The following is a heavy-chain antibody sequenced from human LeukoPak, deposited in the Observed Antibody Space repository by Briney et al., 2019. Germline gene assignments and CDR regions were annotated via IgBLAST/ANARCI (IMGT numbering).Heavy chain of an antibody. Sequence: SETLSLTCTVSGGSISSSSYYWGWIRQPPGKGLEWIGSIYYSGSTYYNPSLKSRVTISVDTSKNQFSLKLSSVTAADTAVYYCARVGYCTNGVCLEAFDIWGQGTMVTVSS. V-gene: IGHV4-39*07. J-gene: IGHJ3*02. D-gene: IGHD2-8*01. CDR1: GGSISSSSYY. CDR3: ARVGYCTNGVCLEAFDI. CDR2: IYYSGST.